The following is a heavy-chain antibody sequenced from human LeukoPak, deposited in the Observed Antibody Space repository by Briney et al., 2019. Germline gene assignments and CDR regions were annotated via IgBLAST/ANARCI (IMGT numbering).Heavy chain of an antibody. Sequence: PGGSLRLSCAASGFTFSSYGMHWVRQAPGKGLEWVAFIRYDGSNKYYADSVKGRFTISRDNSKNTLYLQMNSLRAEDTAVYYCAKDQQTGRWFGSWHRQMFGWGLSQIDYWGQGTLVTVSS. CDR2: IRYDGSNK. D-gene: IGHD3-10*01. CDR1: GFTFSSYG. V-gene: IGHV3-30*02. J-gene: IGHJ4*02. CDR3: AKDQQTGRWFGSWHRQMFGWGLSQIDY.